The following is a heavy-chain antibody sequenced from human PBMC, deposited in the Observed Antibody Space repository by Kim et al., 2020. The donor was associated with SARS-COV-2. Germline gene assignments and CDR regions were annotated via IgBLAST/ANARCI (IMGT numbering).Heavy chain of an antibody. CDR2: INHSGST. J-gene: IGHJ6*02. CDR1: GGSFSGYY. CDR3: ARAGIAARRGWNYYYYCMDV. Sequence: SETLSLTCAVYGGSFSGYYWSWIRQPPGKGLEWIGEINHSGSTNYNPSLKSRVTISVDTSKNQFSLKLSSVTAADTAVYYCARAGIAARRGWNYYYYCMDVWGQGTTVTVAS. D-gene: IGHD6-6*01. V-gene: IGHV4-34*01.